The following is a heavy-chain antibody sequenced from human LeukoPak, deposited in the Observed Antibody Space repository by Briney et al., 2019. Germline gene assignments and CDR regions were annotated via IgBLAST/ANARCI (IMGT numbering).Heavy chain of an antibody. V-gene: IGHV3-23*01. CDR3: AKDRWRRSSGGFDY. J-gene: IGHJ4*02. Sequence: GESLRLSCAASGFTFSSYAMSWVRQAAGKGLEWVATITGSGGSTYYADSVKGRFTISRDDSKNTLYLQMNSLRAEDTAVYYCAKDRWRRSSGGFDYWGQGTLVTVSS. CDR1: GFTFSSYA. D-gene: IGHD6-6*01. CDR2: ITGSGGST.